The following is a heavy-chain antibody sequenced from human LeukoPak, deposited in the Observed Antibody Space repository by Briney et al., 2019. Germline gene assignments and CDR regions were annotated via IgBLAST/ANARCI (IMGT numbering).Heavy chain of an antibody. CDR2: INPNSGGT. Sequence: ASVKVSCKASGYTFTGYYMHWVRHAPGQGVEWMGWINPNSGGTNYAQKFQGRVTMTRDTSISTAYMELSRLRSDDTAVYYCARRYYYDSSGYLGDALDIWGQGTMVTVSS. D-gene: IGHD3-22*01. V-gene: IGHV1-2*02. J-gene: IGHJ3*02. CDR1: GYTFTGYY. CDR3: ARRYYYDSSGYLGDALDI.